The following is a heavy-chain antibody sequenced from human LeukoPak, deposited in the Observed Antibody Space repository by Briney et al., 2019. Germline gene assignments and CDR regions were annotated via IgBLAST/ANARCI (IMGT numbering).Heavy chain of an antibody. J-gene: IGHJ4*02. CDR2: ISYDGSNK. CDR1: GFTFSSYA. D-gene: IGHD3-22*01. CDR3: ARDWFSGSLDY. V-gene: IGHV3-30*04. Sequence: PGGSLRLSCAASGFTFSSYAMRWVRQAPGKGLEWVAVISYDGSNKYYADSVKGRFTISRDNSKNTLYLQMNSLRAEDTAVYYCARDWFSGSLDYWGQGTLVTVSS.